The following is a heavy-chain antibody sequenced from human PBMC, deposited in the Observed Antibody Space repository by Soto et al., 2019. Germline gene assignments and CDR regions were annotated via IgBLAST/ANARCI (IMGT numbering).Heavy chain of an antibody. D-gene: IGHD3-16*02. CDR3: ARAVSDIWGSYRSPNWFDP. J-gene: IGHJ5*02. CDR2: MNPNSGNT. Sequence: KGLEWMGWMNPNSGNTGYAQKFQGRVTMTRNTSISTAYMELSSLRSEDTAVYYCARAVSDIWGSYRSPNWFDPWGQGTLVTVSS. V-gene: IGHV1-8*01.